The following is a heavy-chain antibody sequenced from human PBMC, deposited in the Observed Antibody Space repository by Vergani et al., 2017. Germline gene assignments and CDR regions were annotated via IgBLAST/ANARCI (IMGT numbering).Heavy chain of an antibody. D-gene: IGHD3-9*01. CDR3: VRDYDMVTGYYSYYFDN. V-gene: IGHV4-39*02. CDR1: GASINSRHYY. Sequence: QLLLQESGPGLVKPSETLSLTCTVSGASINSRHYYWGWIRQPPGKGPEWIGSVYFSGATYYNPALKSRVTISADTSKNQFSLKLNSVTAADTAVYYCVRDYDMVTGYYSYYFDNWGQGILVTVSS. CDR2: VYFSGAT. J-gene: IGHJ4*02.